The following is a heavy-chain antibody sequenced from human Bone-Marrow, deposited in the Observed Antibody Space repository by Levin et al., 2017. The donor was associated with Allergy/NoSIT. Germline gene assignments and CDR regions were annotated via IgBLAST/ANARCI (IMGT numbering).Heavy chain of an antibody. CDR2: ISYDGSNK. CDR3: AKSSRHSSSCYGDY. D-gene: IGHD6-13*01. Sequence: GESLRLSCAASGFTFSSYGMHWVRQAPGKGLEWVAVISYDGSNKYYADSVKGRFTISRDNSKNTLYLQMNSLRAEDTAVYYCAKSSRHSSSCYGDYWGQGTLVTVSS. J-gene: IGHJ4*02. CDR1: GFTFSSYG. V-gene: IGHV3-30*18.